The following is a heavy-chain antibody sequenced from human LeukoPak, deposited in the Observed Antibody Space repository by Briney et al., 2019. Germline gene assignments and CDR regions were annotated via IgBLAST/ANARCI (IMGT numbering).Heavy chain of an antibody. V-gene: IGHV1-18*01. D-gene: IGHD3-16*02. CDR3: ARLGGDYEYTSASYRYYFDY. Sequence: ASVKVSCKASGYTFTHYGISWVRQAPGQGLEGMEWISAYNGNTNYPQHLQGRVTMTTDTSTNTAYIELRSLRSDDPAVYYCARLGGDYEYTSASYRYYFDYWGQGTLVTVSS. CDR1: GYTFTHYG. J-gene: IGHJ4*02. CDR2: ISAYNGNT.